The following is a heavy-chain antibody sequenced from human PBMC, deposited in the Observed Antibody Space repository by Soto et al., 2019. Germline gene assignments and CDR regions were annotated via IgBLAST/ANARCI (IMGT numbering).Heavy chain of an antibody. J-gene: IGHJ4*02. CDR2: ISSSSDNI. D-gene: IGHD3-10*01. CDR3: ASLPNRSLLHA. CDR1: GFRFSDHS. Sequence: GGSLRLSCVSSGFRFSDHSMTWVRQAPGKGLQWIAYISSSSDNIYYAESVRGRLTVSRDNAKNALFLEMNSLRDDDTATYYCASLPNRSLLHAWGQGTRVTVSS. V-gene: IGHV3-48*02.